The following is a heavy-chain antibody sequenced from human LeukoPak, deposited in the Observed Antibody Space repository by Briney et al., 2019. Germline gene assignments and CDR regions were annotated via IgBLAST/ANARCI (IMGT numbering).Heavy chain of an antibody. J-gene: IGHJ4*02. Sequence: AGGSLRLSCAASGFTFINSGMHWVRQAPGKGLEWVAFISYDGSNKYYEDSVKGRFTISRDNSKNTLYLQMNSLRAEDTALYYCAKVQVSWFLLDYWGQGILVTVSS. CDR3: AKVQVSWFLLDY. CDR1: GFTFINSG. CDR2: ISYDGSNK. V-gene: IGHV3-30*18. D-gene: IGHD6-13*01.